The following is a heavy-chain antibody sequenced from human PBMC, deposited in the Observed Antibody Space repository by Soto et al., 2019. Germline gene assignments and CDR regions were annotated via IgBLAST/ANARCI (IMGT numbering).Heavy chain of an antibody. CDR1: GGSISSGGYY. CDR2: LYYSGST. V-gene: IGHV4-31*03. CDR3: ARVYYDSSGGDWYFDL. D-gene: IGHD3-22*01. J-gene: IGHJ2*01. Sequence: QVQLQESGPGLVKPSQTLSLTCTDSGGSISSGGYYWSWIRQHPGKGLEWIGYLYYSGSTYYNPSLKSRVTISVDPSKNQFSLKLSSVTAADTAVYYCARVYYDSSGGDWYFDLWGRGTLVTVSS.